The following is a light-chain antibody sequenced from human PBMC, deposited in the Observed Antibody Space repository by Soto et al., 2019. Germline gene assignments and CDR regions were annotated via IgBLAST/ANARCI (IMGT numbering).Light chain of an antibody. J-gene: IGKJ2*01. Sequence: EIVLTQSPGTLSLSPGERATLSCRASRSLSSSYVVWYQQKPGQATRLLIYSASRRATGFPDRFSGSGSATDYTLTISKLEPEDFAVYYCQQQGTFGQGTKLDIK. CDR2: SAS. CDR1: RSLSSSY. CDR3: QQQGT. V-gene: IGKV3-20*01.